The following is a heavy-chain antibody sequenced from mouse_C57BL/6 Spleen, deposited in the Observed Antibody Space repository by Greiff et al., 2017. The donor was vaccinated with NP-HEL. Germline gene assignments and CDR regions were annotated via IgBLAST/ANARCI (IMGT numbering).Heavy chain of an antibody. J-gene: IGHJ3*01. Sequence: VQLQQSGPELVKPGASVKMSCKASGYTFTDYNMDWVKQSHGKSLEWIGDINPNNGGTIYNQKFKGKATLTVDKSSSTAYMELRSLTSEDTAVYYCARGNYGEYWGKGTLVTVSA. D-gene: IGHD2-1*01. CDR2: INPNNGGT. V-gene: IGHV1-18*01. CDR3: ARGNYGEY. CDR1: GYTFTDYN.